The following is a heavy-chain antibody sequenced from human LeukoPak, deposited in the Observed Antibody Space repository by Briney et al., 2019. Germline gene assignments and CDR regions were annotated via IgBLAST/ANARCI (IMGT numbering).Heavy chain of an antibody. D-gene: IGHD2-2*01. J-gene: IGHJ3*02. CDR3: ARSQLGVPAATDAFDI. CDR2: IIPIFGTA. CDR1: GGTFSSYA. V-gene: IGHV1-69*05. Sequence: ASVKVSCKASGGTFSSYAISWVRQAPGQGLEWMGGIIPIFGTANYAQKFQGRVTITTDESTSTAYMELSSLRSEDTAVYYCARSQLGVPAATDAFDIWGQGTMVTVSS.